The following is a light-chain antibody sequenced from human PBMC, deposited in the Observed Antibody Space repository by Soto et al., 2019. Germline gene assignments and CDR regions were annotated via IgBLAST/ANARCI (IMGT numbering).Light chain of an antibody. CDR1: QGIGTY. CDR3: QQYDSYPLN. J-gene: IGKJ3*01. Sequence: IRMTQSPSSLSASTGDRVTITCRASQGIGTYVAWYQQKPGKGPNLLIYGASTLQSGVPSRFSGSGSGTDFTLTISCLQSEDFATYYCQQYDSYPLNFGPGTKVDIK. V-gene: IGKV1-8*01. CDR2: GAS.